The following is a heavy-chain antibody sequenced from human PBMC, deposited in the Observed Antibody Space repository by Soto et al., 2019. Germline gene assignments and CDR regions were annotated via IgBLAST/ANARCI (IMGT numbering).Heavy chain of an antibody. CDR3: ARRDSGYSLGEILYYYYGMDV. CDR2: IYYSGST. CDR1: GGSISSGGYY. J-gene: IGHJ6*02. D-gene: IGHD3-22*01. Sequence: QVQLQESGPGLVKPSQTLSLTCTVSGGSISSGGYYWSWIRQHPGKGLEWIGYIYYSGSTYYNPSLKSRVTISVDTSKNQFSLKLSSVTAVDTAVYYCARRDSGYSLGEILYYYYGMDVWGQGTTVTVSS. V-gene: IGHV4-31*03.